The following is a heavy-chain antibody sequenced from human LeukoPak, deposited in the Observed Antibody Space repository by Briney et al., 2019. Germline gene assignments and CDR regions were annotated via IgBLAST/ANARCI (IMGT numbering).Heavy chain of an antibody. J-gene: IGHJ4*02. CDR1: GFTFSSYW. CDR3: ARGRPHGNDY. Sequence: GGSLRLSCAASGFTFSSYWMNWVRQAPGKGLVWVSRIASDGSSITYADSVKGRFSISRDNAKNTLYLQMNSLRVEDTAVYYCARGRPHGNDYWGQGTLVTVSS. D-gene: IGHD4-23*01. CDR2: IASDGSSI. V-gene: IGHV3-74*01.